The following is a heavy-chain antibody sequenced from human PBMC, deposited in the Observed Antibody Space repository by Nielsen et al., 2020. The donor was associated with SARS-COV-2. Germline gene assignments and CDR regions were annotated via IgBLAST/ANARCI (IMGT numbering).Heavy chain of an antibody. V-gene: IGHV4-30-4*01. D-gene: IGHD4-17*01. J-gene: IGHJ4*02. CDR1: GGSISSGDYY. CDR3: ARTTVTTAFDY. CDR2: IYYSGST. Sequence: SETLSLTCTVSGGSISSGDYYWNWVRQPPGKGLEWIGHIYYSGSTYYNPSLKSRVTISEDTSKNQFSLSLSSVTAADTAVYYCARTTVTTAFDYWGQGTLVTVSS.